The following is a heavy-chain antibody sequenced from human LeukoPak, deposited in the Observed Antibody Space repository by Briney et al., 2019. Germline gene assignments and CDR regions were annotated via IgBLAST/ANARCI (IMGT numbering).Heavy chain of an antibody. CDR2: MYYDEHT. CDR1: GDSFSGLPYS. CDR3: VRYRSTSYRFDN. V-gene: IGHV4-39*01. Sequence: SETLSLTCTVSGDSFSGLPYSWGWIRQPPGNGLEWIAYMYYDEHTYYNPSLKSRVTISVDTSKKQFSLNLSSVTAADTAIYYCVRYRSTSYRFDNWGQGTLVTVSS. J-gene: IGHJ4*02. D-gene: IGHD6-19*01.